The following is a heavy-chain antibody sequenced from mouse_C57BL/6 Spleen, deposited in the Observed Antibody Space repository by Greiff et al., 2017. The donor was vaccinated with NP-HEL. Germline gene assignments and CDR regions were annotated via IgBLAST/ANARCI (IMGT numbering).Heavy chain of an antibody. CDR3: ARSGYSNSWFAY. D-gene: IGHD2-5*01. CDR1: GYTFTDYY. Sequence: VQLKQSGPVLVKPGASVKMSCKASGYTFTDYYMNWVKQSHGKSLEWIGVINPYNGGTSYNQKFKGKATLTVDKSSSTAYMELNSLTSEDSAVYYCARSGYSNSWFAYWGQGTLVTVSA. J-gene: IGHJ3*01. CDR2: INPYNGGT. V-gene: IGHV1-19*01.